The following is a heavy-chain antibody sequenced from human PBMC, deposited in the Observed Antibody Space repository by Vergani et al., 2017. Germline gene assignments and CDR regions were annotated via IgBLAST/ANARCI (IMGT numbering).Heavy chain of an antibody. J-gene: IGHJ3*01. Sequence: EVQPVESGSETKKPGESLKISCQAFGYIFSNFWIGWVRQRPGRGLEWMGIIFPGDSEVKSNPTFRGQVIFSVDTSVNTAYLQWRSLQASDTATYFCASGGHGSENGGALQLWGQGTNITVSS. CDR1: GYIFSNFW. CDR3: ASGGHGSENGGALQL. CDR2: IFPGDSEV. D-gene: IGHD3-10*01. V-gene: IGHV5-51*01.